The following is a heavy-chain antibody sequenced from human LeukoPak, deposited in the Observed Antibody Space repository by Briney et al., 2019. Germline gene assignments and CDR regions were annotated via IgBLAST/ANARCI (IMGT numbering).Heavy chain of an antibody. V-gene: IGHV4-61*02. J-gene: IGHJ4*02. Sequence: PSQTLSLTCTVSGGSISSGSYYWRWIRQPAGKGLEWIGRIYTSGSTNYNPSLKSRVTISVDTSKNQFSLKLSSVTAADTAVYYCARDLAYYDFWSGYYTLTYFDYWGQGTLVTVSS. D-gene: IGHD3-3*01. CDR2: IYTSGST. CDR3: ARDLAYYDFWSGYYTLTYFDY. CDR1: GGSISSGSYY.